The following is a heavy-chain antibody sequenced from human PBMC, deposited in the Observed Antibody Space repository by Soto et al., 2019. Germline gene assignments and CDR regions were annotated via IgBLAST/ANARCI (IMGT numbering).Heavy chain of an antibody. CDR1: GFSLSTSGVG. CDR3: SHSPPTVPKAPFDY. Sequence: QITLKESGPTLVKPTQTLTLTCTFSGFSLSTSGVGVGWIRPPPGNNLEWLALIYWDDDQRYSPSLESRLTSAEHTTKNQVVLTMDNIDPVDTATSYCSHSPPTVPKAPFDYWGQGTLVTVSS. D-gene: IGHD4-17*01. V-gene: IGHV2-5*02. J-gene: IGHJ4*02. CDR2: IYWDDDQ.